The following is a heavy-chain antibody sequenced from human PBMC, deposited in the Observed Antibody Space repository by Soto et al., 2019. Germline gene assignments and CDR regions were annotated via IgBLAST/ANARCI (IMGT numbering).Heavy chain of an antibody. Sequence: PGGSLRLSCAASGFTVSSNYMSWVRQAPGNGLEWVSVIYSGGSTYYADSVKGRFTISRDNSKNTLYLQMNSLRAEDTAVYYSARRGGGYYDFWSGYFGMDVWGQGTTVTVSS. V-gene: IGHV3-53*01. CDR3: ARRGGGYYDFWSGYFGMDV. CDR2: IYSGGST. J-gene: IGHJ6*02. CDR1: GFTVSSNY. D-gene: IGHD3-3*01.